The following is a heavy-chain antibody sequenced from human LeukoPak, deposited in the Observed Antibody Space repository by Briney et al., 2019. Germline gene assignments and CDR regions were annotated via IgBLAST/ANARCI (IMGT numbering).Heavy chain of an antibody. CDR1: GYTFTRYD. D-gene: IGHD2-2*01. CDR3: ARYPLSIVVVPAAMGLDY. J-gene: IGHJ4*02. V-gene: IGHV1-2*02. Sequence: ASLKVSCKASGYTFTRYDMHWMPQAPGEGPEWMGWINRNSGGTNYAQKFTGSVTMTSDTSISTAYMELSRLRSDDTAVYYCARYPLSIVVVPAAMGLDYWGQGTLVTVSS. CDR2: INRNSGGT.